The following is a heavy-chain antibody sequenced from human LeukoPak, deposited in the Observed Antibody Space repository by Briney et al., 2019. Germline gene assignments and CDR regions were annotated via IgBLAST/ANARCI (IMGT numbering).Heavy chain of an antibody. V-gene: IGHV1-8*01. Sequence: GASVMVSCKASGYTFTSYDINWVRQATGQGLEWMGWMNPNSGNTGYAQKFQGGVTMTRNTSISTAYMELSSLRSEDTAVYYCARGRGFYGSGSYYFASWFDPWGQGTLVTVSS. J-gene: IGHJ5*02. D-gene: IGHD3-10*01. CDR2: MNPNSGNT. CDR3: ARGRGFYGSGSYYFASWFDP. CDR1: GYTFTSYD.